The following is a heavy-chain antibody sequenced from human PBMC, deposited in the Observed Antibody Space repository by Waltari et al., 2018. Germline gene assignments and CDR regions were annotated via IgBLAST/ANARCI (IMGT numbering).Heavy chain of an antibody. V-gene: IGHV3-23*01. Sequence: EVQLLESGGGLVQPGGSLRLSCAASGFAFSSYAMSWVRQAPGKGLEWGSAMGGGGGSTYYADSVKGRFTIARDNSKNTLYLQMNSLRAEDTAVYYCAKDRTGSKFDPWGQGTLVTVSS. CDR2: MGGGGGST. CDR3: AKDRTGSKFDP. D-gene: IGHD3-10*01. CDR1: GFAFSSYA. J-gene: IGHJ5*02.